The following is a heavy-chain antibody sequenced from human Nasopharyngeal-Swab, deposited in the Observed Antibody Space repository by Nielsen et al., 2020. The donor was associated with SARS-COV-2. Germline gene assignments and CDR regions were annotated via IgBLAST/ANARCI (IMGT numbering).Heavy chain of an antibody. CDR2: INPSGGST. CDR1: GYTFTSYY. CDR3: ARDRDSGSHINPYYYYGMDV. D-gene: IGHD1-26*01. Sequence: ASVKVSCKASGYTFTSYYMHWLRQAPGQGLEWMGIINPSGGSTSYAQKFQGRGTMTRETSTSTAYMELSSLRSEDTAVYYCARDRDSGSHINPYYYYGMDVWGQGTTVTVSS. V-gene: IGHV1-46*01. J-gene: IGHJ6*02.